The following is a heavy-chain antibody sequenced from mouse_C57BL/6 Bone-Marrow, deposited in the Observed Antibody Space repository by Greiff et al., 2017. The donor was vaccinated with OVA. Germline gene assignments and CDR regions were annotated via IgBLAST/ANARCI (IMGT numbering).Heavy chain of an antibody. V-gene: IGHV1-61*01. CDR2: IYPSDSAT. CDR3: ARHNLAWYFDV. CDR1: GYTFTSYW. Sequence: VQLQQSGAELVRPGSSVKLSCKASGYTFTSYWMDWVKQRPGQGLEWIGNIYPSDSATHYNQKFKDKATLTVDKSSSTAYMQLSSLTSEDSAVYYCARHNLAWYFDVWGTGTTVTVSS. J-gene: IGHJ1*03. D-gene: IGHD1-3*01.